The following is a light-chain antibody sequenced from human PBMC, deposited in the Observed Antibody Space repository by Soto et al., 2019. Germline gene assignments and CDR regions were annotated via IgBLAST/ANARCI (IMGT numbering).Light chain of an antibody. CDR2: GAS. Sequence: EIVLTQSPGTLSLSPGERATLSCRASQSVSSSYLAWYQQKPGQAPRLLIYGASSRATGIPDRFSGSGSGTDFTLTISRLEPEDFAVYYCQQYGSSLWKFGQGTKVEIK. V-gene: IGKV3-20*01. J-gene: IGKJ1*01. CDR1: QSVSSSY. CDR3: QQYGSSLWK.